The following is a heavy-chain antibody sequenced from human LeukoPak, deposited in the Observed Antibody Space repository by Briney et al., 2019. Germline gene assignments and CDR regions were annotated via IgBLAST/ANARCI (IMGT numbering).Heavy chain of an antibody. CDR1: GGSISSSSYY. D-gene: IGHD5-12*01. Sequence: SETLSLTCTVSGGSISSSSYYWGWIRQPPGKGLEWIGSIYYSGSTYYNPSLKSRVTISVDTSKNQFSLKLSSVTAADTAVYYCARAIVANYLYYYYYYYYMDVWGKGTTVTVSS. V-gene: IGHV4-39*07. CDR3: ARAIVANYLYYYYYYYYMDV. CDR2: IYYSGST. J-gene: IGHJ6*03.